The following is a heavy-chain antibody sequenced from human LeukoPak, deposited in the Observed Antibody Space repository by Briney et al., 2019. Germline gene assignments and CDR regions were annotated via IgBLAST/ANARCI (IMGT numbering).Heavy chain of an antibody. Sequence: SETLSLTCTVSGGSISSGSYYWSWIRQPAGKGLEWIGRIYTSGSTNYNPSLKSRVIISVDTSKNQFSLKLSSVTAADTAVYYCARGWNYAFRFDNWGQGTLVTVST. CDR2: IYTSGST. CDR3: ARGWNYAFRFDN. CDR1: GGSISSGSYY. V-gene: IGHV4-61*02. D-gene: IGHD1-7*01. J-gene: IGHJ4*02.